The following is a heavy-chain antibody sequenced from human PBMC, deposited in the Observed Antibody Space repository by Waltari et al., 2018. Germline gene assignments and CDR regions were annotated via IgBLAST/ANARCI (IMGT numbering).Heavy chain of an antibody. Sequence: QVQLVQSGAEVKKPGTPVKVSCKAYGYSSIGYYMHWVRQAPGQGIEWRGWINPNSGGTNNAQKFQGRVTMTRDTSISTAYMELSRLRSDDTAAYYCARSVRSPVVSPFDYWGQGTLVTVSS. V-gene: IGHV1-2*02. CDR2: INPNSGGT. CDR1: GYSSIGYY. J-gene: IGHJ4*02. CDR3: ARSVRSPVVSPFDY. D-gene: IGHD2-15*01.